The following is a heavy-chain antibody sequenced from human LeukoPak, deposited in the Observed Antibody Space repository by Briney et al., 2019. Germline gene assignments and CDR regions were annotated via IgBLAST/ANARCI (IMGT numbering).Heavy chain of an antibody. V-gene: IGHV3-23*01. Sequence: PGGSLRLSCAASGFIFNNYALSWVRQTPGKGLEWVSVINNSGDGTHYADSVKGRFTISRDNSKNTLYLQMSSLRADDTAVYYCAKSPHTALAGFDYWGQGTLVTVSS. CDR2: INNSGDGT. CDR3: AKSPHTALAGFDY. CDR1: GFIFNNYA. D-gene: IGHD5-18*01. J-gene: IGHJ4*02.